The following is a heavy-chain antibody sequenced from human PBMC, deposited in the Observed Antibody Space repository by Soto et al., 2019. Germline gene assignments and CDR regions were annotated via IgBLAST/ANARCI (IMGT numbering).Heavy chain of an antibody. J-gene: IGHJ6*02. D-gene: IGHD3-22*01. Sequence: GASVKVSCKASGYTFTGYYMHWVRQAPGQGLEWMGWINPNSGGTNYAQKFQGRVTMTRDTSISTAYMELSRLRSDDTAVYYCARVGYDSSGYYFGVLYYGMDVWGQGTTVTVSS. CDR3: ARVGYDSSGYYFGVLYYGMDV. V-gene: IGHV1-2*02. CDR1: GYTFTGYY. CDR2: INPNSGGT.